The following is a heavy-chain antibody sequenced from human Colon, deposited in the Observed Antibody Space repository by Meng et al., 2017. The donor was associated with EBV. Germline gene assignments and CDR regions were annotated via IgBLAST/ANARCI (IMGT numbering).Heavy chain of an antibody. V-gene: IGHV4-30-4*01. CDR1: GGSINSGWYY. CDR3: ARNYYFDY. Sequence: QERLKLARPVLMTSSPTLPPSCTVAGGSINSGWYYWSWLRQRPGKGLDGIGYNYYTSSTYYSPSLKGRVTISMDKSKNQFSLRLGSVAAADTAVYSSARNYYFDYWGQGTLVTVSS. J-gene: IGHJ4*02. CDR2: NYYTSST.